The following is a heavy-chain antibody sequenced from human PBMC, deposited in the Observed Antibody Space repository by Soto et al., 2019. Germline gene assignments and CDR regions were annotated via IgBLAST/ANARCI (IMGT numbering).Heavy chain of an antibody. V-gene: IGHV3-30*18. D-gene: IGHD5-18*01. CDR2: ISYDGSNK. CDR3: AKEGYSYGSEYFQH. Sequence: GGSLRLSCAASGFTFSSYGMHWVRQAPGKGLEWVAVISYDGSNKYYADSVKGRFTISRDNSKNTLYLQMNSLRAEDTAVYYCAKEGYSYGSEYFQHWGQGTLVTAPQ. J-gene: IGHJ1*01. CDR1: GFTFSSYG.